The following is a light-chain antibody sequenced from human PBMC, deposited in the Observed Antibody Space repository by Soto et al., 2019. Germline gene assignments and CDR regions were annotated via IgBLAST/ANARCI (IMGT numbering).Light chain of an antibody. Sequence: DIQMTQSPSSLSASIGDRVTLTCRASQSISSRLDWYQQKPGKAPKLLIYDVSSLQSGVTSRFSGSGSGTEFTLTISSLQRDDFATYYCQQHYSASRTFGQGTKVDIK. V-gene: IGKV1-5*01. CDR3: QQHYSASRT. CDR1: QSISSR. CDR2: DVS. J-gene: IGKJ1*01.